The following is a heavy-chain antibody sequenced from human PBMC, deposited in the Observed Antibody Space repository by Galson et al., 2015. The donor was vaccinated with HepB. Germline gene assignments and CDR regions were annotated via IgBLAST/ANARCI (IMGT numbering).Heavy chain of an antibody. V-gene: IGHV3-21*01. CDR1: GFTFSRYS. CDR3: ASTLFGVVTRVDY. CDR2: MNSGGSDI. D-gene: IGHD3-3*01. J-gene: IGHJ4*02. Sequence: SLRLSCAASGFTFSRYSMNWARQAPGKGLEWVSSMNSGGSDIYYADSVKGRLTISRDNAKNSLYLQMNTLRAEDTAVYYCASTLFGVVTRVDYWGQGTLVTVSS.